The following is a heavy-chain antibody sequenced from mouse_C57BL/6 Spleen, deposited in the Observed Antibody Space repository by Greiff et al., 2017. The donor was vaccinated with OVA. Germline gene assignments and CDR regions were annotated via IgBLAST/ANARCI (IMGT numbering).Heavy chain of an antibody. V-gene: IGHV1-52*01. CDR3: ARADYDYDGYYFDY. CDR2: IDPSDSET. CDR1: GYTFTSYW. J-gene: IGHJ2*01. Sequence: QVQLQQPGAELVRPGSSVKLSCKASGYTFTSYWMHWVKQRPIQGLEWIGNIDPSDSETHYNQKFKDKATLTVDKSSSTAYMQLSSLTSEDSAVYYCARADYDYDGYYFDYWGQGTTLTVSS. D-gene: IGHD2-4*01.